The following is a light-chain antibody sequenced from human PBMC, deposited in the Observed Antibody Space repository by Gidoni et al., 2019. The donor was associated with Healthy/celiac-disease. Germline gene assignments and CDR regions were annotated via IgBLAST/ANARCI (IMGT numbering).Light chain of an antibody. CDR3: QQYGSSSYT. Sequence: EIVLTQSPGTLSLSPGERATLSCRASQSVSSSYLVWYQQKLGQAPRLLIYGASSRATGIPDRFSGSGSGTDFTLSISRLEPEDFAVYYCQQYGSSSYTFGQGTKLEIK. V-gene: IGKV3-20*01. CDR2: GAS. J-gene: IGKJ2*01. CDR1: QSVSSSY.